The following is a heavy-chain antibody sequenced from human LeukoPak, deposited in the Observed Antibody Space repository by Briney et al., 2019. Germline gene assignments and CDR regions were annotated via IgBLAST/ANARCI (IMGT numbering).Heavy chain of an antibody. Sequence: SETLSLTCIASGGSISNYHWSWVRQPPGKGLEWIGYVSYTGSTNCNPSLKSRVTMSVDTSKNQFSLNLSSVTAADTAMYYCARASTVTTWSLGYWGQGILVTVSS. J-gene: IGHJ4*02. V-gene: IGHV4-59*01. CDR2: VSYTGST. CDR1: GGSISNYH. D-gene: IGHD4-17*01. CDR3: ARASTVTTWSLGY.